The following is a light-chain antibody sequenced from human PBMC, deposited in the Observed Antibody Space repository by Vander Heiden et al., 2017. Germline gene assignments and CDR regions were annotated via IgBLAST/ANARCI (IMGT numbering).Light chain of an antibody. CDR3: HGRYTTWFT. Sequence: DIQMTQSPSSLSASVGDRVTITCRASQSISSYLNWYQHKPGKAPKLLIYAASSLQSGVPSPSRDSGSGSAFTLSISSRLLKDLATYYCHGRYTTWFTLGPGTKLEIK. J-gene: IGKJ2*01. CDR2: AAS. V-gene: IGKV1-39*01. CDR1: QSISSY.